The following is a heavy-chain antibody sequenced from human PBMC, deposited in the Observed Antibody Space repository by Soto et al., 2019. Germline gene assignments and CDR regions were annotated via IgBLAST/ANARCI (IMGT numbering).Heavy chain of an antibody. Sequence: PGGSLRLSCAASGFTFSSYAMHWVRQAPGKGLEWVAVISYDGSNKYYADSVKGRFTISRDNSKNTLYLQMNSLRAEDTAVYYCARSGRDGYKNYYYYGMDVWGQGTTVTVSS. V-gene: IGHV3-30-3*01. CDR2: ISYDGSNK. D-gene: IGHD5-12*01. CDR3: ARSGRDGYKNYYYYGMDV. CDR1: GFTFSSYA. J-gene: IGHJ6*02.